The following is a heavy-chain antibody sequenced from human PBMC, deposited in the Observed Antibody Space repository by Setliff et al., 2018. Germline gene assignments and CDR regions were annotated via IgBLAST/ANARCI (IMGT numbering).Heavy chain of an antibody. Sequence: ASVKVSCKASGYSFGNYGMSWVRQAPGQGLEWMGWISAYNINTNYAKKFQGRVTMTTDTSANIAYMELRSLRSEDTAVYYCARGGLRGPLNYYYYYMDVWGKGTTVTVSS. CDR1: GYSFGNYG. D-gene: IGHD4-17*01. CDR2: ISAYNINT. V-gene: IGHV1-18*01. CDR3: ARGGLRGPLNYYYYYMDV. J-gene: IGHJ6*03.